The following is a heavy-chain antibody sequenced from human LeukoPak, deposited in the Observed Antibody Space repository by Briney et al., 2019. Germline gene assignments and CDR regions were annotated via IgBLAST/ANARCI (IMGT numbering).Heavy chain of an antibody. CDR3: ARDSRVVVPAAMRDYYYYGMDV. J-gene: IGHJ6*02. D-gene: IGHD2-2*01. V-gene: IGHV3-7*01. CDR1: GFTFSSYW. CDR2: IKQDGSEK. Sequence: GGSLRLSCAASGFTFSSYWMSWVRQAPGKGLEWVANIKQDGSEKYYVDSVKGRFTISRDNAKNSLYLQMNSLRAEDTAVYYCARDSRVVVPAAMRDYYYYGMDVWGQGTTVTVS.